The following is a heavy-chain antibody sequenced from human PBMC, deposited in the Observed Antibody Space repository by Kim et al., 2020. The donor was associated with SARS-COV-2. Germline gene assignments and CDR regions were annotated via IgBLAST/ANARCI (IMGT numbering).Heavy chain of an antibody. V-gene: IGHV7-4-1*02. D-gene: IGHD6-19*01. J-gene: IGHJ4*02. CDR2: NP. Sequence: NPTYAQGFTGRFVFSLDTSVSTAYLQISSLKAEDTAVYYCADGSGWFLDYWGQGTLVTVSS. CDR3: ADGSGWFLDY.